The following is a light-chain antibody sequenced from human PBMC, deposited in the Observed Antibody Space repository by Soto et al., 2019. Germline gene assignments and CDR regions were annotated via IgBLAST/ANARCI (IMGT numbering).Light chain of an antibody. Sequence: EIVMTQSPASLSVSPGERATLSCRSSKSVSDHLAWYQQKPGQAPRLLIYRASTRATGIPAKFSGSGSGTEFTLTFSSLQSEDSAVYYCQQYIQWPLTFGQGTKVDIK. V-gene: IGKV3-15*01. CDR2: RAS. CDR3: QQYIQWPLT. CDR1: KSVSDH. J-gene: IGKJ1*01.